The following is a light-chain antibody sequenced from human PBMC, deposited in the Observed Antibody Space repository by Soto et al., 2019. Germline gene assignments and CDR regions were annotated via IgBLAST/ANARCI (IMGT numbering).Light chain of an antibody. V-gene: IGKV3-15*01. CDR2: GAS. Sequence: EIVLTQSPGTLSLSPGERASLSCRAIQSVSSNYLAWYQQKSGQAPSLLIYGASTRATGIPARFSGSGSGTEFTLTISSLQSEDFAVYYCQQYNNWPQITFGQGTRLEIK. CDR3: QQYNNWPQIT. J-gene: IGKJ5*01. CDR1: QSVSSN.